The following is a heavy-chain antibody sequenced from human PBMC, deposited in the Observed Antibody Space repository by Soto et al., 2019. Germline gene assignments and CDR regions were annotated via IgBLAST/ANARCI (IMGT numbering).Heavy chain of an antibody. CDR1: GYTFTSYG. J-gene: IGHJ4*02. Sequence: ASVKVSCKASGYTFTSYGISWVRQAPGQGLEWMGWISAYNGNTNYAQKLQGRVTMTTDTSTSTAYMELRSLRSDDTAVYYCARADVLRFLEWLPATFDYWGQGTLVTVSS. CDR2: ISAYNGNT. V-gene: IGHV1-18*01. D-gene: IGHD3-3*01. CDR3: ARADVLRFLEWLPATFDY.